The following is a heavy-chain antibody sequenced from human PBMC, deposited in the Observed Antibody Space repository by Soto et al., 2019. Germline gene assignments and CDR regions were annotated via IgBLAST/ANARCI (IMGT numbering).Heavy chain of an antibody. Sequence: GGSLRLSCAASGFTFSNYWMTWVRQAPGKGLEWVANIKEDGSEKHYVDSVKGRFTISRDNAKNSLYLQMNSLRVEDTAVYFCSRDVVVGAKALNYWGQGALVTAPQ. CDR3: SRDVVVGAKALNY. CDR1: GFTFSNYW. V-gene: IGHV3-7*01. D-gene: IGHD2-15*01. CDR2: IKEDGSEK. J-gene: IGHJ4*02.